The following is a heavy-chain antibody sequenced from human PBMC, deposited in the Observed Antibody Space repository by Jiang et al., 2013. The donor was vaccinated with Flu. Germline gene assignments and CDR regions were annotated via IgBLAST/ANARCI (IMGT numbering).Heavy chain of an antibody. CDR2: TTNRGNSDIT. Sequence: VQLVESGGGLVQPGGSLRLSCAASGFTFGDQYMDWARQAPGKGLEWVGRTTNRGNSDITEYAASVKGRFTISRDDSKNSLYLQMNSLETGDTAVYYCCLSKSAYRDYWGQGTLVTVSS. CDR1: GFTFGDQY. CDR3: CLSKSAYRDY. D-gene: IGHD3-3*02. J-gene: IGHJ4*02. V-gene: IGHV3-72*01.